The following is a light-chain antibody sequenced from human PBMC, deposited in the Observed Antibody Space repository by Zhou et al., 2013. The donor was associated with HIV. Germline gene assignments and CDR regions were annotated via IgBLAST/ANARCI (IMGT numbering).Light chain of an antibody. CDR1: QGIRND. CDR2: DAS. J-gene: IGKJ4*01. V-gene: IGKV3-11*01. CDR3: QQRTNWLT. Sequence: TQSPSSLSASVGDRVTITCRASQGIRNDLGWYQQKPGQIPRLLIYDASNRATGISARFSGSGSGTDFTLTISSLEPEDSAVYYCQQRTNWLTFGGGTKVEI.